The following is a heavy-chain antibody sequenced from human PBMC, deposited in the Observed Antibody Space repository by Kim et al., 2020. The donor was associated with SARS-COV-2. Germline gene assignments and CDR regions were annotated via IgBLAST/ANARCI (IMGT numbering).Heavy chain of an antibody. CDR1: GITISTSV. CDR2: ISPVLSRP. CDR3: SREDLKPVHKTYLFPLDV. Sequence: SVKVSCKGSGITISTSVVNWVRQAPGQGLEWMGGISPVLSRPNYAQRFQGRVTITADESTRTVYMELSRLRSDEPAIYYFSREDLKPVHKTYLFPLDV. J-gene: IGHJ6*01. V-gene: IGHV1-69*13.